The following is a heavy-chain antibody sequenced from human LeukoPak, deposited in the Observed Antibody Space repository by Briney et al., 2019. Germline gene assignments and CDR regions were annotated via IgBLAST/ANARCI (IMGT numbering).Heavy chain of an antibody. D-gene: IGHD1-26*01. CDR2: IIPIFGTA. Sequence: VASVKVSCKASGGTFSSYAISWVRQAPGQGLEWMGGIIPIFGTANYAQKFQGRVTITADESTSTAYMELSSLRSEDTAVYYCAREGLGAYDYWGQGTLVTVSS. CDR3: AREGLGAYDY. V-gene: IGHV1-69*13. CDR1: GGTFSSYA. J-gene: IGHJ4*02.